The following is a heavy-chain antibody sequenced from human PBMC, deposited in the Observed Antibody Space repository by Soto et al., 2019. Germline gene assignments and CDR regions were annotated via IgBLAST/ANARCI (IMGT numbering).Heavy chain of an antibody. CDR3: ARAQYCSSTSCYRNNWFDP. CDR2: IYYSGST. J-gene: IGHJ5*02. D-gene: IGHD2-2*01. Sequence: TLSLTCTVSGGSISSGGYYWSWIRQHPGKGLEWIGYIYYSGSTYYNPSLKSRVTISVDTSKNQFSLKLSSVTAADTAVYYCARAQYCSSTSCYRNNWFDPWGQGTLVTVST. CDR1: GGSISSGGYY. V-gene: IGHV4-31*03.